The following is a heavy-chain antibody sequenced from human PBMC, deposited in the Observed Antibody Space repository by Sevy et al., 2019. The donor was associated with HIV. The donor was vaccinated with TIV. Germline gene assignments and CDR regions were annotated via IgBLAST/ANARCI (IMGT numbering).Heavy chain of an antibody. Sequence: GGSLRLSCAASGFTFSSYSMNWVRQAPGKGLEWVSYISSSSSTIYYADSVKGRFTISRDNAKNSLYLQMNSLRDDDTAVYYCARDTPYYNYYDSSGYYLDAFDIWGQGTMVTVSS. D-gene: IGHD3-22*01. CDR2: ISSSSSTI. CDR1: GFTFSSYS. CDR3: ARDTPYYNYYDSSGYYLDAFDI. J-gene: IGHJ3*02. V-gene: IGHV3-48*02.